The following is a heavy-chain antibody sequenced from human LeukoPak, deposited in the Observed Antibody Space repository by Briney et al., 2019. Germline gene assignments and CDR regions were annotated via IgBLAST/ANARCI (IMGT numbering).Heavy chain of an antibody. CDR1: GGTFSNYG. CDR3: ARFDPGVHPGDY. V-gene: IGHV1-69*13. CDR2: IIPIFGTA. Sequence: SVNVSCKASGGTFSNYGIGWVRQAPGQGLEWMGGIIPIFGTANYAQNLQGRVTITADESTTTAYMELSSLRSDDTAVYYCARFDPGVHPGDYWGQGTLVTVSS. J-gene: IGHJ4*02. D-gene: IGHD3-10*01.